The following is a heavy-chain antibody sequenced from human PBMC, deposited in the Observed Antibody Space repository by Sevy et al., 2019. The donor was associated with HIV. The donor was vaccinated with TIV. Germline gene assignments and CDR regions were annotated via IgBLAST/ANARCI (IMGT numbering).Heavy chain of an antibody. V-gene: IGHV4-59*01. D-gene: IGHD3-22*01. CDR3: ARGVIVVVTRDAFDI. CDR2: IYYSGST. J-gene: IGHJ3*02. CDR1: GGSISSYY. Sequence: SETLSLTCTVSGGSISSYYWSWIRQPPGKGLEWIGYIYYSGSTNYNPSLKSRVTISVDTSKNQFSLKLSSVTAADTAVYYCARGVIVVVTRDAFDIWGHGTMVTVSS.